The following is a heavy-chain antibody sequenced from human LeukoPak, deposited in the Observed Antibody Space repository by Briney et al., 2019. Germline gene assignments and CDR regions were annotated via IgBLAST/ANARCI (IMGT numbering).Heavy chain of an antibody. V-gene: IGHV4-39*01. CDR2: IYYSGST. CDR3: ARLEYYYQHRFDY. CDR1: GGSISSSSYS. D-gene: IGHD3-10*01. Sequence: SETLSLTCTVSGGSISSSSYSWGWIRQPPGKGPEWIGRIYYSGSTYYNPSLKSRVTISVDTSKNQFSLKLSSVTAADTAVYYCARLEYYYQHRFDYWGQGTLVTVSS. J-gene: IGHJ4*02.